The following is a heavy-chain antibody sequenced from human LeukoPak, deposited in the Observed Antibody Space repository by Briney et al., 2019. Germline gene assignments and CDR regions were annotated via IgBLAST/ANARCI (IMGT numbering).Heavy chain of an antibody. J-gene: IGHJ2*01. CDR2: ISAYNGNT. CDR3: ARYFDWLEYGWYFDL. V-gene: IGHV1-18*04. D-gene: IGHD3-9*01. CDR1: GYTFTSYG. Sequence: ASVKVSCKASGYTFTSYGISWVRQAPGQGLEWMGWISAYNGNTNYAQKLQGRVTMTTDTSTSTAYMELRSLRSDDTAVYYCARYFDWLEYGWYFDLWGRGTLVTVSS.